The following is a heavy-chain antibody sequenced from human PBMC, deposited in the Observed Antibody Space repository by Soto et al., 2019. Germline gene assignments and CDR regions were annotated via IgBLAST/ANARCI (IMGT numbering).Heavy chain of an antibody. J-gene: IGHJ5*02. V-gene: IGHV1-18*04. Sequence: QVQLVQSGAEVKKPGASVKVSCKASGYTFTSYGISWVRQAPGQGLEWMGWISAYNGNTNYAQKLQCRVTMTTDTSKSTAYLELRSLRSDDTAVYYCASDQATTVTNNWFDPWGQGTLVTVSS. CDR2: ISAYNGNT. D-gene: IGHD4-17*01. CDR1: GYTFTSYG. CDR3: ASDQATTVTNNWFDP.